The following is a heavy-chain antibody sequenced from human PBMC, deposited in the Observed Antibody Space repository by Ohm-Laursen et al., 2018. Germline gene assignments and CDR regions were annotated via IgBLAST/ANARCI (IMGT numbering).Heavy chain of an antibody. D-gene: IGHD6-13*01. Sequence: SLRLSCTASGFTFDDYAMHWVRQAPGKGLEWVSGISWNSGSIGYADSVKGRFTISRDNAKNSLYLQMNSLRAEDTAVYYCARSSSWYKGNNWFDPWGQGTLVTVSS. CDR3: ARSSSWYKGNNWFDP. CDR1: GFTFDDYA. J-gene: IGHJ5*02. V-gene: IGHV3-9*01. CDR2: ISWNSGSI.